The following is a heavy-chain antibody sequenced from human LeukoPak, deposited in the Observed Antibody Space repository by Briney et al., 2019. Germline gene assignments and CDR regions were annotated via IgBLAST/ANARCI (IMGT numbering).Heavy chain of an antibody. CDR2: IYYSGST. D-gene: IGHD4-17*01. CDR3: AGVGFDYGDYYFDY. V-gene: IGHV4-39*01. Sequence: KPSETLSLICTVSGGSISSSSYYWGWIRQPPGKGLEWIGSIYYSGSTYYNPSLKSRVTISVDTSKNQFSLKLSSVTAADTAVYYCAGVGFDYGDYYFDYWGQGTLVTVSS. CDR1: GGSISSSSYY. J-gene: IGHJ4*02.